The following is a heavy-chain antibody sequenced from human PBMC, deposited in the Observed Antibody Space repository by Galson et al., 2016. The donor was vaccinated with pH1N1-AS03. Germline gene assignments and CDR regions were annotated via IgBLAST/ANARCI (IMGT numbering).Heavy chain of an antibody. CDR3: ARGFLEAVIDY. CDR1: GHNFTNYA. Sequence: SVKVSCKASGHNFTNYAIHWVRQAPGQRLEWMGWINVGSGNTKYSQKFQGRVTMTRDTSASTAYMELSSLTSDDTSVYYCARGFLEAVIDYWGQGSLVTVPS. J-gene: IGHJ4*02. CDR2: INVGSGNT. V-gene: IGHV1-3*01. D-gene: IGHD3-3*01.